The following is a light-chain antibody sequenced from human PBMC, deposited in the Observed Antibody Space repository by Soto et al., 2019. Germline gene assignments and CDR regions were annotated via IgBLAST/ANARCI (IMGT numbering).Light chain of an antibody. J-gene: IGKJ2*01. CDR1: QSVSSN. CDR3: QQYNSWYT. CDR2: GAS. V-gene: IGKV3-15*01. Sequence: EIVMTQSPATLSVSPGERATFSCRASQSVSSNLAWYQQKPGQAPRLLIYGASTRATGIPARFSGSGSGTEFTLTISSLQSEDFAVYYCQQYNSWYTFGQGTKVDIK.